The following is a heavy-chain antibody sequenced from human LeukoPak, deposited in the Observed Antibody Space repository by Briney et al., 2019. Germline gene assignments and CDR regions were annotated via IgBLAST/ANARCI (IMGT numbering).Heavy chain of an antibody. CDR1: GFTVSSNY. CDR3: AREGDCSGGSCYVQY. CDR2: IYSGDNT. J-gene: IGHJ4*02. D-gene: IGHD2-15*01. V-gene: IGHV3-53*01. Sequence: PGGSLRLSCAASGFTVSSNYMSWVRQAPGKGLEWVSVIYSGDNTDYADSVKGRFTISRDNSKNTVYLQMHSLRAEDTAVYYCAREGDCSGGSCYVQYWGQGTLVTVSS.